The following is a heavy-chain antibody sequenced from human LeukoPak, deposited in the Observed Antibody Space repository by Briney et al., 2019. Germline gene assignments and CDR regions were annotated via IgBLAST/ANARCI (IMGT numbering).Heavy chain of an antibody. J-gene: IGHJ6*03. CDR3: ARSEGYCSGGSCPDRRYYYYYYYMDV. V-gene: IGHV1-69*05. CDR2: IIPIFGTA. CDR1: GGTFSSYA. Sequence: SVKVSCKASGGTFSSYAISWVRQAPGQGLEWMGGIIPIFGTANYAQRFQGRVTITTDESTSTAYMELSSLRSEDTAVYYCARSEGYCSGGSCPDRRYYYYYYYMDVWGKGTTVTVSS. D-gene: IGHD2-15*01.